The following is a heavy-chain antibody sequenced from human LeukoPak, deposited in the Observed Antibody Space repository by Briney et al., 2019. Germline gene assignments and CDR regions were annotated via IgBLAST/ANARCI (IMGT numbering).Heavy chain of an antibody. V-gene: IGHV4-4*07. Sequence: SETLSLTCTVSGGSISSYYWSWIRQPAGKGLEWIGRIYTSGSTNYNASLKSRVSMSVDTSKNQFSLKLSSVTAADTAVYYCARVTGFGDQPPLGVDYWGQGTLVTVSS. CDR2: IYTSGST. CDR1: GGSISSYY. D-gene: IGHD3-10*01. CDR3: ARVTGFGDQPPLGVDY. J-gene: IGHJ4*02.